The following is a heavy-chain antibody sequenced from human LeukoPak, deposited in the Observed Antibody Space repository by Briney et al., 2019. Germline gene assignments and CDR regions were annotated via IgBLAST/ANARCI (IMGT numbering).Heavy chain of an antibody. J-gene: IGHJ5*02. D-gene: IGHD6-13*01. V-gene: IGHV1-8*01. Sequence: GASVKVSCKASGYTFTSYDINWVRQATGQGLEWMGWMNPNSGNTGYAQKFQGRVTMTRNTSISTAYMELSSLRSEDTAVYYCARGVLIAAADYNWFDPWGQGTLVTVSS. CDR3: ARGVLIAAADYNWFDP. CDR1: GYTFTSYD. CDR2: MNPNSGNT.